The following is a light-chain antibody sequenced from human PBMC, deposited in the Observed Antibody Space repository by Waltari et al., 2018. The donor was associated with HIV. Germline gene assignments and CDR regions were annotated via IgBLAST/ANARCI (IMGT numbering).Light chain of an antibody. CDR3: LLSFGGDLV. CDR2: DSN. Sequence: QPVVTQQAPLSLSPGGSAALPCAPSAGVVTRAPCSYWFQVRPGQAPKTLIFDSNNRYSWTPARFAGSFLGSKAALTLTGALPEDEGDYYCLLSFGGDLVFGGGTKLTVL. CDR1: AGVVTRAPC. J-gene: IGLJ2*01. V-gene: IGLV7-46*01.